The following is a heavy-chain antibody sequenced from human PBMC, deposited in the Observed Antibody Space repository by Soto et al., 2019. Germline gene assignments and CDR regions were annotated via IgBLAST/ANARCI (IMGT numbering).Heavy chain of an antibody. V-gene: IGHV2-5*02. Sequence: GLTLVNPTHTLTLTCNFSGFSLNGNGVGVGWIRQPPGKALEWLALIYWAGDLRYSPALKSRLTITQDPSKDQVVLNMTNMDPTDSGTYHCAHGYVQLLSTFHYFDSWGQGIRVTVYS. J-gene: IGHJ4*02. CDR2: IYWAGDL. D-gene: IGHD5-12*01. CDR3: AHGYVQLLSTFHYFDS. CDR1: GFSLNGNGVG.